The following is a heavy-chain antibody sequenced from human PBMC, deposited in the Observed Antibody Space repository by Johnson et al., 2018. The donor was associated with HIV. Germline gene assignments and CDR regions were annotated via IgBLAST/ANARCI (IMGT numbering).Heavy chain of an antibody. CDR1: GFTFSSYA. V-gene: IGHV3-30-3*01. Sequence: QVQLVESGGGVVQPGRSLRLSCAASGFTFSSYAMHWVRQAPGKGLEWVAVISYDGSNKYYADSVKGRFTISRDNSKNTLYLTMNRLRAEDTAVYYCARGGGGWEEGALDIWGQGTMVTVSS. D-gene: IGHD6-19*01. CDR3: ARGGGGWEEGALDI. J-gene: IGHJ3*02. CDR2: ISYDGSNK.